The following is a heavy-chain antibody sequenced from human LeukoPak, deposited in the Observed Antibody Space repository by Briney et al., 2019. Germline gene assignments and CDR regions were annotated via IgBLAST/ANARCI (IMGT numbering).Heavy chain of an antibody. J-gene: IGHJ4*02. Sequence: SETLSLTCTVSSGSISSYYWSWIPPPPGKGLEWRGNIYYSGSTNYNPSLKSRVTISVDTSKNQFSLKLSSVTAADTAVYYCARHGGDTDTAMLTAFDYWGQGTLVTVSS. CDR1: SGSISSYY. D-gene: IGHD5-18*01. CDR3: ARHGGDTDTAMLTAFDY. V-gene: IGHV4-59*08. CDR2: IYYSGST.